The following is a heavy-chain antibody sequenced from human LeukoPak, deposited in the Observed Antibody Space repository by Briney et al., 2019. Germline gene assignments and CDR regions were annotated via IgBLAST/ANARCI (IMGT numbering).Heavy chain of an antibody. CDR3: TTDGLYYDILTGYYNPSWDY. Sequence: GGSLRLSCAASGFTFDDYAMHWVRQAPGKGLEWVSLTSWDGGSTYYADSVKGRFTISRDNAKNSLYLQMNSLKTEDTAVYYCTTDGLYYDILTGYYNPSWDYWGQGTLVTVSS. CDR2: TSWDGGST. V-gene: IGHV3-43D*03. J-gene: IGHJ4*02. CDR1: GFTFDDYA. D-gene: IGHD3-9*01.